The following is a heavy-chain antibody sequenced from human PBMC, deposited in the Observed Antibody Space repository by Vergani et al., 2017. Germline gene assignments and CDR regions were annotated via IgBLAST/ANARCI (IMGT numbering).Heavy chain of an antibody. Sequence: QVQLVESGGGEVQPGRSLRLSCSAAGFPFSDYGVHWVRQAPGKGLEWVAVISYDGSNKYYADSVKGRFTVSRDISKNTLHLQLNSLRVEDTAVYFCSYGMDVWGQGTTVTVSS. V-gene: IGHV3-30*03. CDR1: GFPFSDYG. CDR3: SYGMDV. CDR2: ISYDGSNK. J-gene: IGHJ6*02.